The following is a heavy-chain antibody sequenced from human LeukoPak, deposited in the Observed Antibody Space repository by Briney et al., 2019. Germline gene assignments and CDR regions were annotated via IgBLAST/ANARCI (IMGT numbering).Heavy chain of an antibody. CDR1: GFTFSSYG. D-gene: IGHD3-10*01. V-gene: IGHV3-30*18. J-gene: IGHJ4*02. CDR2: ISYDGSNK. Sequence: GGSLRLSCAASGFTFSSYGMHWVRQAPGKGLEWVAVISYDGSNKYYADSVKGRFTISRDNSKNTLYLQMNSLRAEDTAVYYCAKDPGEAGIYYCFDYWGQGTLVTVSS. CDR3: AKDPGEAGIYYCFDY.